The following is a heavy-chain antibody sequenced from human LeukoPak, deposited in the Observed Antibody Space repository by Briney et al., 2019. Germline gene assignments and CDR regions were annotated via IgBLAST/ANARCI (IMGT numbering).Heavy chain of an antibody. CDR1: GGSITGYY. CDR3: ARGPDMTPLSGSYSFVY. D-gene: IGHD5-12*01. J-gene: IGHJ4*02. CDR2: VSDTGRA. Sequence: SETLSLTCTVSGGSITGYYWTWIRQPAGKGLEWIGRVSDTGRAYYNPSLERRVTISLDTSNNRFSLKVTSVTAADTAVYYCARGPDMTPLSGSYSFVYWGQGTLVSVS. V-gene: IGHV4-4*07.